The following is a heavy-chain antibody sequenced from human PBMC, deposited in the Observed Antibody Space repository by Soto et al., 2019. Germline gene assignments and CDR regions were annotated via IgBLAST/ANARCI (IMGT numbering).Heavy chain of an antibody. CDR3: TTDWWLGPHLDAFDI. Sequence: EVQLVESGGGLVKPGGSLRLSCAASGFTFSNAWMNWVRQAPGKGLEWGGRIKSKTDGGTTDYAAPVKGRFTISRDDSKNTLYLQMNSLKTEDTAVYYCTTDWWLGPHLDAFDIWGQGTMVTVSS. J-gene: IGHJ3*02. CDR2: IKSKTDGGTT. D-gene: IGHD2-15*01. V-gene: IGHV3-15*07. CDR1: GFTFSNAW.